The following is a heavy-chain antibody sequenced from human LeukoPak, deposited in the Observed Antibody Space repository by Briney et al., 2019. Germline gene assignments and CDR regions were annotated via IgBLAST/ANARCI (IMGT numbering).Heavy chain of an antibody. CDR3: ARGDLKSGSYYGPLGY. CDR1: GFTFSSYE. V-gene: IGHV3-48*03. Sequence: PGGSLRLSCAASGFTFSSYEMNWVRQAPGKGLEWVSYISSSGSTIYYADSVKGRFTISRDNAKNSLYLQMNSLRAEDTAVYYCARGDLKSGSYYGPLGYWGQGTLVTVSS. J-gene: IGHJ4*02. CDR2: ISSSGSTI. D-gene: IGHD1-26*01.